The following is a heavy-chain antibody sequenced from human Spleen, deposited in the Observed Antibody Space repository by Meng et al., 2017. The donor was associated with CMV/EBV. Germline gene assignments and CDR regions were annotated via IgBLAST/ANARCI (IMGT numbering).Heavy chain of an antibody. CDR2: ISAYNGNT. Sequence: SGGTFSSYAISWVRQAPGQGLEWMGRISAYNGNTNYAQKLQGRVTMTTDTSTSTAYMELRSLRSDDTAVYYCARDLGMWSSSSAANYWGQGTLVTVSS. CDR3: ARDLGMWSSSSAANY. D-gene: IGHD6-6*01. CDR1: GGTFSSYA. J-gene: IGHJ4*02. V-gene: IGHV1-18*01.